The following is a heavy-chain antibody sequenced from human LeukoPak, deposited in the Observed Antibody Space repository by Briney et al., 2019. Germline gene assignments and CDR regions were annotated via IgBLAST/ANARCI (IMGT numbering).Heavy chain of an antibody. V-gene: IGHV5-51*01. J-gene: IGHJ4*02. CDR2: IYPGDSDA. CDR3: ARQYGSGSLDY. CDR1: GYIFTTYW. D-gene: IGHD3-10*01. Sequence: GESLKISCKASGYIFTTYWIAWVRQMPGKGLEWMGLIYPGDSDARYSPSFQGQVTISADNSITTAYLQWSGLKASDTAIYYCARQYGSGSLDYWGVGTLVTVSS.